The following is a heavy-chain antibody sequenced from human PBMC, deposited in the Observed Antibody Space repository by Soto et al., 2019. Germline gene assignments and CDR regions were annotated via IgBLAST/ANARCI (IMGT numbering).Heavy chain of an antibody. V-gene: IGHV4-59*01. CDR1: GGSISTYY. CDR3: AKIDYTVVYSLDI. J-gene: IGHJ3*02. CDR2: IFSSGST. D-gene: IGHD2-8*02. Sequence: SETLSLTCSVSGGSISTYYWSWIRQSPGKGLEFIGRIFSSGSTNYNPALKSRITISRDTSKNQLSLKLTSVTAADTAVYFCAKIDYTVVYSLDIWGQGTMVTVSS.